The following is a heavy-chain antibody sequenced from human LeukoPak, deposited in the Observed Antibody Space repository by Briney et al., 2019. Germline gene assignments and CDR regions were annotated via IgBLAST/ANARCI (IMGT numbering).Heavy chain of an antibody. Sequence: ASVKVSCKASGGTFSSYAISWVRQAPGQGLEWMGGIIPIFGTANYAQKFQGRVTITADESTSTAYMELSSLRSEDTAVYYCARVPLRGVWGSYRQYYFDYWGQGTLVTVSS. CDR3: ARVPLRGVWGSYRQYYFDY. V-gene: IGHV1-69*13. D-gene: IGHD3-16*02. CDR2: IIPIFGTA. CDR1: GGTFSSYA. J-gene: IGHJ4*02.